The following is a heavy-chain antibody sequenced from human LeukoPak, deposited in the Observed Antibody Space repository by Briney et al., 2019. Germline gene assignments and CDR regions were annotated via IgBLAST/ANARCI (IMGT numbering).Heavy chain of an antibody. CDR1: GYNFTTFD. D-gene: IGHD2-15*01. J-gene: IGHJ1*01. CDR3: VRGGTPGVVDTRYFQH. Sequence: GASVKVSCRTSGYNFTTFDINWVRQATGQGLEWMGWMNPNSANTGYAQKFQGRVTMTRNTSISTAYMELSSLTSEDTAVYYCVRGGTPGVVDTRYFQHWGQGTLVTVSS. CDR2: MNPNSANT. V-gene: IGHV1-8*02.